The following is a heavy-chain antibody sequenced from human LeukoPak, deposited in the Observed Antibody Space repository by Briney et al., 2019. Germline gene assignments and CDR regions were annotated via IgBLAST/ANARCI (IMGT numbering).Heavy chain of an antibody. CDR1: GFNFTMND. Sequence: PGGSLRLSCAASGFNFTMNDMHWVRQVPGKGLEWVSAIGIAGDTFYRDSVKGRFTISRERAKNLLYLQMKSLSVGDTAVYYCARDGDRGMDVWGQGTTVIVSS. D-gene: IGHD1-14*01. V-gene: IGHV3-13*01. J-gene: IGHJ6*02. CDR3: ARDGDRGMDV. CDR2: IGIAGDT.